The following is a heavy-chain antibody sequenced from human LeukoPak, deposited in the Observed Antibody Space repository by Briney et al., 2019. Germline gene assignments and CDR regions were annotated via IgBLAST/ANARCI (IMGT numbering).Heavy chain of an antibody. J-gene: IGHJ4*02. Sequence: PGGSLRLSCAASGFTFSSYGMHWVSQAPGKGLEWVAVIWYDGSNKYYADSVKGRFTISRDNSKNTLYLQMNSLRAEDTAVYYCARVTAVAGHFDYWGQGTLVTVSS. CDR2: IWYDGSNK. D-gene: IGHD6-19*01. CDR3: ARVTAVAGHFDY. CDR1: GFTFSSYG. V-gene: IGHV3-33*01.